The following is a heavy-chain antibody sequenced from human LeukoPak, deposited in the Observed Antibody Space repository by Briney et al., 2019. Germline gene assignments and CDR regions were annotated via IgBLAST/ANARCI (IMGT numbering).Heavy chain of an antibody. CDR2: INPNSGGT. D-gene: IGHD6-13*01. CDR1: GYTFTSYD. CDR3: ARQYSSSWSFDY. J-gene: IGHJ4*02. Sequence: ASVKVPCKASGYTFTSYDINWVRQAPGQGLEWMGWINPNSGGTNYAQKFQGRVTMTRDTSISTAYMELSRLRSDDTAVYYCARQYSSSWSFDYWGQGTLVTVSS. V-gene: IGHV1-2*02.